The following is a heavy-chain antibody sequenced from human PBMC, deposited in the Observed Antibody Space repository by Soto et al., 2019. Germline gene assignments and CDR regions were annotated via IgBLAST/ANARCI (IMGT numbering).Heavy chain of an antibody. D-gene: IGHD6-19*01. Sequence: GASVKVSCKASGYTFTSYYMHWVRQAPGQGLEWMGIINTSGGSTSYAQKIQGRVTITRDTSTSKVYMKMSNMRSEDTAVYYCARAAIAVATDCLGYWGQGTLVTVSS. CDR1: GYTFTSYY. CDR2: INTSGGST. V-gene: IGHV1-46*01. CDR3: ARAAIAVATDCLGY. J-gene: IGHJ4*02.